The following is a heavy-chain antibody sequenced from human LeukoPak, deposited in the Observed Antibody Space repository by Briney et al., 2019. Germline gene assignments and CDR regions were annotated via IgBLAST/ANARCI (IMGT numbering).Heavy chain of an antibody. CDR1: GYTFSSYH. V-gene: IGHV1-46*01. D-gene: IGHD6-6*01. J-gene: IGHJ5*02. Sequence: APVKVSCKPSGYTFSSYHVHWVRQAPGQGLEWMGMINPSGGHTRYSQKFQGRVTMTRDVSTSTVYMELSSLISEDTAVYYCARDMYGRSSEGNRFDPWGQGTLVTVSS. CDR3: ARDMYGRSSEGNRFDP. CDR2: INPSGGHT.